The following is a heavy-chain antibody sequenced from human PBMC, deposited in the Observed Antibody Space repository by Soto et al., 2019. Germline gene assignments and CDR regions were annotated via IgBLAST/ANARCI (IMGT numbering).Heavy chain of an antibody. D-gene: IGHD3-3*01. CDR1: GFPFSSYS. J-gene: IGHJ4*02. CDR3: ARTNPYYDFWSGYPYSSGWYYFDY. V-gene: IGHV3-21*01. CDR2: ISSSSSYI. Sequence: GGSLRLSCAASGFPFSSYSMNLGRTAPGKGLGWVSSISSSSSYIYYADSVKGRFTISRDNAKNSLYLQMNSLRAEDTAVYYCARTNPYYDFWSGYPYSSGWYYFDYWGQGTRVTVSS.